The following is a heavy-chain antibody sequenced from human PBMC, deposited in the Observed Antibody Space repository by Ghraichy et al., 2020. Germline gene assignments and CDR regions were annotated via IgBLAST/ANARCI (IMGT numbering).Heavy chain of an antibody. CDR2: ISNSGGT. CDR3: ATGERGGIHSWLYES. Sequence: SETLSLTCTVSGGSISRHYWSWIRQPPGKGLEWVGYISNSGGTYFNPSLKSRLTMSMDTSTNRFSLNLSSVTAAAAAVYYCATGERGGIHSWLYESWGQGTLVTVSS. J-gene: IGHJ1*01. V-gene: IGHV4-59*11. D-gene: IGHD1-26*01. CDR1: GGSISRHY.